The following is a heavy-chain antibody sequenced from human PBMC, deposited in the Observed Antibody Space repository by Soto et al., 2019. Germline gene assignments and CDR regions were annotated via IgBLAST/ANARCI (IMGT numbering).Heavy chain of an antibody. CDR1: LFSLSTSGVS. V-gene: IGHV2-5*02. CDR3: AHIGITYYGGKGYFFYY. Sequence: QIPLKESGPTLVKPTQTRTLTYTFSLFSLSTSGVSVGWILQPPGKALEWLALIYWDDDKRHSPSLKSRLTITKDNSKIQVVLTVTNMYPVDTATYYCAHIGITYYGGKGYFFYYWGQGTLVTVSS. CDR2: IYWDDDK. J-gene: IGHJ4*02. D-gene: IGHD4-17*01.